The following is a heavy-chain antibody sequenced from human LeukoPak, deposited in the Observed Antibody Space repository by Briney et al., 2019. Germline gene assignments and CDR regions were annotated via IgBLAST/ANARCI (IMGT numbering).Heavy chain of an antibody. D-gene: IGHD3-22*01. CDR1: GFTFSSYW. CDR3: ATTMIRLGY. V-gene: IGHV4-39*07. CDR2: IYYSGST. Sequence: GSLRLSCAASGFTFSSYWMNWVRQPPGKGLEWIGSIYYSGSTYYNPSLKSRVTISVDTSKNQFSLKLSSVTAADTAVYYCATTMIRLGYWGQGTLVTVSS. J-gene: IGHJ4*02.